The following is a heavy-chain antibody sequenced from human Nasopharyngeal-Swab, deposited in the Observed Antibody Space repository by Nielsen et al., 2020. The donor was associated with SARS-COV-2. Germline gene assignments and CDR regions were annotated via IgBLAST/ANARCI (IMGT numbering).Heavy chain of an antibody. V-gene: IGHV1-69*10. J-gene: IGHJ4*02. CDR2: IVPALGLP. CDR3: AREGEYGAYDAPDY. D-gene: IGHD5-12*01. Sequence: WVRQAPGQGLEWMGGIVPALGLPNYAQKFRGRATISADRSTTTSYLELSSLRSEDTAIYYCAREGEYGAYDAPDYWGQGTLVTVSS.